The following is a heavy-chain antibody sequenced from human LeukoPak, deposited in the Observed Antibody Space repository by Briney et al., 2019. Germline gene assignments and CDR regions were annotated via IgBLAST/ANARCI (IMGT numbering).Heavy chain of an antibody. CDR3: ARAPYDFWSGYQAKPFDY. J-gene: IGHJ4*02. CDR2: IYHSGST. V-gene: IGHV4-30-2*01. Sequence: PSQTLSLTCTVSGGSISSGGYYWSWIRQPPGKGLEWIGYIYHSGSTYYNPSLKSRVTISVDRSKNQFSLKLSSVTAADTAVYYCARAPYDFWSGYQAKPFDYWGQGTLVTVSS. D-gene: IGHD3-3*01. CDR1: GGSISSGGYY.